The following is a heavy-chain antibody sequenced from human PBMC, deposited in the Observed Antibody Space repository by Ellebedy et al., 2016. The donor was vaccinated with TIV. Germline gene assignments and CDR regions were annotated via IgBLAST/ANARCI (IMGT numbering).Heavy chain of an antibody. Sequence: ASVKVSCKASGYTFIDYGISWVRQAPGQGLEWMGWISTYNGNTHYAQKVQGRITMTTDTSTSTAYMELRSLRSDDTAVYYCAKVGAAESVVVVAARDAWFDPWGQGTLVTVSS. J-gene: IGHJ5*02. V-gene: IGHV1-18*01. CDR1: GYTFIDYG. CDR2: ISTYNGNT. D-gene: IGHD2-15*01. CDR3: AKVGAAESVVVVAARDAWFDP.